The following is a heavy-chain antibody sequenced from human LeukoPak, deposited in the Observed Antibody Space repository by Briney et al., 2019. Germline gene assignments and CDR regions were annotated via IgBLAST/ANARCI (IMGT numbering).Heavy chain of an antibody. J-gene: IGHJ4*02. V-gene: IGHV3-20*04. CDR3: ARDMRYYGSGAFDY. Sequence: GGSLRLSCAASGFTFDDFGMSWVRHAPGKGLEWGFGINWNGGSTGYADSVKGRFTSSRDNAKNSLYLQMNRLRAGDTALYYCARDMRYYGSGAFDYWGEGTLVTLSS. CDR2: INWNGGST. D-gene: IGHD3-10*01. CDR1: GFTFDDFG.